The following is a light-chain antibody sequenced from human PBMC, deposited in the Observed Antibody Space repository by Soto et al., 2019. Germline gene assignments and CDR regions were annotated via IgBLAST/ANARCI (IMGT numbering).Light chain of an antibody. Sequence: EIVMTQSPATLSVSPGERATLSCRASQSVSSNLAWYQQKPGQAPRLLIYGASTRATGIPARFSGSGSGTEIPLTISSLQSEYFAVYYCQQDNNWPYTFGQGTKLEIK. V-gene: IGKV3-15*01. J-gene: IGKJ2*01. CDR2: GAS. CDR3: QQDNNWPYT. CDR1: QSVSSN.